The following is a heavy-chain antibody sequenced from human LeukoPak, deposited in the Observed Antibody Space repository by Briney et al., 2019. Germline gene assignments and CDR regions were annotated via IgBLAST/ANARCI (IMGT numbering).Heavy chain of an antibody. Sequence: PGGSLRLSCAASGFTFNTYTMNWVRQAPGKGLEWVSSITASSTAIYSADSVKGRFTIARDNAKKALYLEMSRLGAEDTAVYYCARVNREDYLKDYHYDLWGQGTLVTVTS. D-gene: IGHD4/OR15-4a*01. CDR1: GFTFNTYT. CDR2: ITASSTAI. J-gene: IGHJ4*02. CDR3: ARVNREDYLKDYHYDL. V-gene: IGHV3-21*01.